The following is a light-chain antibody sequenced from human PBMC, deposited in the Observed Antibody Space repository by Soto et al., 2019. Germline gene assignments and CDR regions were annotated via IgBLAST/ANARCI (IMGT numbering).Light chain of an antibody. Sequence: QSALTQPASVSGSPGQSITISCTGTSSDVGYSKYVSWYHQHPGKAPKLMIYEVSNRPSGVSNRFSGSKSGNTASLTISGLQAEDEADYYCSSYTTGSPYVFGTGTKLTVL. CDR2: EVS. J-gene: IGLJ1*01. CDR3: SSYTTGSPYV. CDR1: SSDVGYSKY. V-gene: IGLV2-14*01.